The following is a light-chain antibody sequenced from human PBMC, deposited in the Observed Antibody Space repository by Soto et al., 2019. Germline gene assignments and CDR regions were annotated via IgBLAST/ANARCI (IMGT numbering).Light chain of an antibody. J-gene: IGLJ2*01. Sequence: QLVLAHPPSVSGAPGQRVTISCTGCSSNIGAGYDVHWYQQLPGTAPKLLIYGNSNRPSGVPDRFSGSKSGTSASLAITGLQAEDEADYYCQSYDSSLSGDVVFGGGTKLTVL. CDR1: SSNIGAGYD. CDR2: GNS. CDR3: QSYDSSLSGDVV. V-gene: IGLV1-40*01.